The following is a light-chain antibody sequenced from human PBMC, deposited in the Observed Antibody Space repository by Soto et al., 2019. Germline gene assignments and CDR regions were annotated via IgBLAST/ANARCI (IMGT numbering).Light chain of an antibody. CDR3: QQSYSTPVT. CDR2: AAS. CDR1: QSISSY. V-gene: IGKV1-39*01. Sequence: DIQMTHSPSSLSASVGDRVTITCLASQSISSYVNWYQQKPGKAPKLLIYAASSLQSGVPSRFSGSGSGTDFTLTISSLQPEDFATYYCQQSYSTPVTSGQGTKV. J-gene: IGKJ1*01.